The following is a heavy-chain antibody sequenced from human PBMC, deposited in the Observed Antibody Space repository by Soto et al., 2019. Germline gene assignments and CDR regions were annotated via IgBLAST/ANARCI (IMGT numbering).Heavy chain of an antibody. CDR1: GGSISSGDYY. Sequence: SETLSLTCTVSGGSISSGDYYWSWIRQPPGKGLEWIGYIYYSGSTYYNPSLKSRVTISVDTSKNQFSLKLSSVTAADTAVYYCARDHPHSYGVYYFDYWGQGTPVT. J-gene: IGHJ4*02. CDR2: IYYSGST. D-gene: IGHD5-18*01. V-gene: IGHV4-30-4*02. CDR3: ARDHPHSYGVYYFDY.